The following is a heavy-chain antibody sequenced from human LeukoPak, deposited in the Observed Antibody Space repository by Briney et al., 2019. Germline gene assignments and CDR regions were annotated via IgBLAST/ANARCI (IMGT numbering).Heavy chain of an antibody. CDR3: ARGRGHLSSGWYVFDY. D-gene: IGHD6-19*01. CDR1: GGSFSGYY. Sequence: SETLSLTCAVYGGSFSGYYWSWIRQPPGKGLEWIGEVNHSGSTNYNPSLKSRVTISVDTSKNQFSLKLSSVTAADTAVYYCARGRGHLSSGWYVFDYWGRGTLVTVSS. CDR2: VNHSGST. V-gene: IGHV4-34*01. J-gene: IGHJ4*02.